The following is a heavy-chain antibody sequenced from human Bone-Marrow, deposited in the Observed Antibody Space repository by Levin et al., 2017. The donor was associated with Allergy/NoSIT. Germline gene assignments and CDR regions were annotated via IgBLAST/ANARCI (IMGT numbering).Heavy chain of an antibody. V-gene: IGHV3-9*01. CDR1: GFTFDDYA. CDR2: ISWNSGTI. CDR3: AKDTSHVEEGGFFDY. J-gene: IGHJ4*02. D-gene: IGHD3-16*01. Sequence: SLKISCAASGFTFDDYAMHWVRQAPGKGLEWVSGISWNSGTIGYADSVKGRFTVSRDNAKNSLYLQMNSLRPEDTALYYCAKDTSHVEEGGFFDYWGQGTLVTVSS.